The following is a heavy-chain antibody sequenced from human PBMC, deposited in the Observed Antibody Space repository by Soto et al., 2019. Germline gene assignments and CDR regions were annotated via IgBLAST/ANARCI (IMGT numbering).Heavy chain of an antibody. Sequence: ASVKVSCKAAGYTFTSYYMHWVRQAPRQGLEWMGIINPSGGSTSYAQKFQGRVTMTRDTSTSTVYMELSSLRSEDTAVYYCARDRVEWFGELLHYYFDYWGQGTLVTVSS. V-gene: IGHV1-46*01. CDR1: GYTFTSYY. CDR3: ARDRVEWFGELLHYYFDY. J-gene: IGHJ4*02. D-gene: IGHD3-10*01. CDR2: INPSGGST.